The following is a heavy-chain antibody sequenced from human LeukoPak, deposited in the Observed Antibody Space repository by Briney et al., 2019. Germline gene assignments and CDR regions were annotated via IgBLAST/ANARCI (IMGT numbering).Heavy chain of an antibody. V-gene: IGHV4-39*07. Sequence: SETLSLTCTVSGGSISSGSYYWGWIRQPPGKGLEWIGSIYHSGSTYYNPSLKSRVTISVDTSKNQFSLKLSSVTAADTAVYYCARALGYCSGGSCPWSWFDPWGQGTLVTVSS. J-gene: IGHJ5*02. CDR3: ARALGYCSGGSCPWSWFDP. D-gene: IGHD2-15*01. CDR2: IYHSGST. CDR1: GGSISSGSYY.